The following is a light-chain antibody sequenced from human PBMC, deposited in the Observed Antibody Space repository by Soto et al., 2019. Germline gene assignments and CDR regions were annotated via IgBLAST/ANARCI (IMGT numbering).Light chain of an antibody. CDR1: SSDVGGYNY. CDR2: DVS. Sequence: QSVLTQPASVSGSPGQSITISCTGTSSDVGGYNYVSWYQQHPGKAPKLTIYDVSNRPSGVSNRFSGSKSGNTASLTISGLQAEDEADYYCCSYTSSSTPVVFGGGTKLTVL. V-gene: IGLV2-14*03. J-gene: IGLJ2*01. CDR3: CSYTSSSTPVV.